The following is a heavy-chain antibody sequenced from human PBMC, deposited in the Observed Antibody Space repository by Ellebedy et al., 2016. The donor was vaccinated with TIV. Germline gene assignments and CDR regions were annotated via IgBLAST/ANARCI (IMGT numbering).Heavy chain of an antibody. CDR1: GFTFSDYY. V-gene: IGHV3-11*06. CDR2: ISSSSSYT. D-gene: IGHD3-9*01. J-gene: IGHJ4*02. CDR3: ARDLTGYAMDH. Sequence: LSLTCXASGFTFSDYYMSWIRQAPGKGLEWVSYISSSSSYTNYADSVKGRFTISRDNGKSSLYLQMNSLRAEDTAVYYCARDLTGYAMDHWGQGTLVTVSS.